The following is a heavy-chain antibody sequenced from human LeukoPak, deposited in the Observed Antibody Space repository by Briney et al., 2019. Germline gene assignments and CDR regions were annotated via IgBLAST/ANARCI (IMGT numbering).Heavy chain of an antibody. V-gene: IGHV1-69*04. Sequence: ASVKVSCKASGGTFSSYAISWVRQAPGQGLEWMGRIIPILGIANYAQKFQGRVTITADKSTSTAYMELSSLRSEDTAVYYCARALYYYDSSGYEPQIDYWGQGTLVTVSS. D-gene: IGHD3-22*01. CDR1: GGTFSSYA. CDR3: ARALYYYDSSGYEPQIDY. J-gene: IGHJ4*02. CDR2: IIPILGIA.